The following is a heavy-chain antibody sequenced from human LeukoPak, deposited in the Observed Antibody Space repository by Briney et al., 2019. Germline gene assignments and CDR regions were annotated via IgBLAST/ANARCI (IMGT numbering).Heavy chain of an antibody. Sequence: PGGSLRLSCAASGFTFDDYAMHWVRQAPGKGLEWVSGISWNSGSIGYADSVKGRFTISRDNAKNSLYLQMNSLRAEDTALYYCAKDYTVGSGLIDYWGQGTLVTVSS. V-gene: IGHV3-9*01. D-gene: IGHD3-22*01. CDR2: ISWNSGSI. CDR3: AKDYTVGSGLIDY. J-gene: IGHJ4*02. CDR1: GFTFDDYA.